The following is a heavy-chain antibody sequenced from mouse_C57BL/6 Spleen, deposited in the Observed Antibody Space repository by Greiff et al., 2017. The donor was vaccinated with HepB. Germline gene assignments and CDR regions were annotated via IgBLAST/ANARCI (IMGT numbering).Heavy chain of an antibody. V-gene: IGHV5-4*03. CDR2: ISDGGSYT. Sequence: EVKLMESGGGLVKPGGFLKLSCAASGFTFSSYAMSWVRQTPEKRLEWVATISDGGSYTYYPDNVKGRFTISRDNAKNNLYLQMSHLKSEDTAMYYCARGSLYGNYFDYWGQGTTLTVSS. CDR3: ARGSLYGNYFDY. CDR1: GFTFSSYA. D-gene: IGHD2-10*02. J-gene: IGHJ2*01.